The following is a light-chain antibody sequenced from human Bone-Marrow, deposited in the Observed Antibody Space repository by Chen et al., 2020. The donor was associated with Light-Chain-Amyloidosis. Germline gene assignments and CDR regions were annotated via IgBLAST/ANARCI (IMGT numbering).Light chain of an antibody. CDR1: DLPTKY. CDR2: RDT. J-gene: IGLJ2*01. Sequence: SYELTQPPSVSVSPGQTARITCSGDDLPTKYAYWYQQKPGQAPVLVIHRDTERPSGIAERLSGASSGTTATLTISGVQADDEADSHCQSADSSGSYEVVVGGGATLTVL. CDR3: QSADSSGSYEVV. V-gene: IGLV3-25*03.